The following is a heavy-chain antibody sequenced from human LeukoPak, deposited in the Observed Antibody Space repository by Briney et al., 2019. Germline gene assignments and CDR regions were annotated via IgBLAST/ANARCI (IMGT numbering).Heavy chain of an antibody. CDR2: IYYSGST. D-gene: IGHD6-13*01. CDR1: GGSISRYY. Sequence: SETLSLTCTVSGGSISRYYWSWIRQPPGKGLEWIGYIYYSGSTNYNPSLKSRVTISVDTSKNQFSLKLSSVTAADTAVYYCARPVLYSSSWYVGAFDISSQGTMVTVSS. J-gene: IGHJ3*02. CDR3: ARPVLYSSSWYVGAFDI. V-gene: IGHV4-59*01.